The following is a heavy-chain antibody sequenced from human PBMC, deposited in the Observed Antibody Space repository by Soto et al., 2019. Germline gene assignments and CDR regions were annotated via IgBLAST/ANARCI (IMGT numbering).Heavy chain of an antibody. CDR1: GYSFNYRY. J-gene: IGHJ3*01. Sequence: QMQLVQSGTEVKKTGSSVKISCKASGYSFNYRYLHWVRQAPGQPFEWMGWITVYNGDTKYAQRFQHRVTITRETSLTAVYMEMRTLTSEDTAMYYFVRSPLAGPLPDDVLDEWGQGTMVTVSS. CDR3: VRSPLAGPLPDDVLDE. V-gene: IGHV1-45*02. CDR2: ITVYNGDT.